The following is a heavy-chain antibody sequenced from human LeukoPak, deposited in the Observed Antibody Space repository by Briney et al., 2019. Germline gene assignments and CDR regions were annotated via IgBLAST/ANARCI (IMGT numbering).Heavy chain of an antibody. V-gene: IGHV1-2*02. Sequence: VKVSCKASGYTFTGYYMHWVRQAPGQGLEWMGWINPNSGGTNYAQKFQGRVTMTRDTSISTAYMELRSLRSDDTAVYYCARGRRPTAMATRWFDPWGQGTLVTVSS. J-gene: IGHJ5*02. CDR2: INPNSGGT. CDR1: GYTFTGYY. CDR3: ARGRRPTAMATRWFDP. D-gene: IGHD5-18*01.